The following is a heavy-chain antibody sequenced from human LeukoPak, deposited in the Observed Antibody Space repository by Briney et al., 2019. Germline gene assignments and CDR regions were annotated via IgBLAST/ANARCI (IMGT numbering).Heavy chain of an antibody. J-gene: IGHJ5*02. V-gene: IGHV3-53*05. D-gene: IGHD2-2*01. CDR3: AKDGCRITSCHVLVDP. CDR1: GFTVSGNY. CDR2: IYSGADT. Sequence: GGSLRLSCAASGFTVSGNYMSWVRQAPGKGLEWVSVIYSGADTYYADSVKGRFTISRDNSKNTLYLQMNGLRAEDTAVYYCAKDGCRITSCHVLVDPWGQGTLVTVSS.